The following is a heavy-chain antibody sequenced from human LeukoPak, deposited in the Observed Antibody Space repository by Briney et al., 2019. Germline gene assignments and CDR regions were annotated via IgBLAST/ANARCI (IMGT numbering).Heavy chain of an antibody. CDR2: IYYSGST. D-gene: IGHD6-19*01. J-gene: IGHJ4*02. CDR3: ARHLGIAVAAYYFDY. CDR1: GGSITDYY. Sequence: SETLSLTCTVSGGSITDYYWSWIRQSPGNGLEWIGYIYYSGSTNYNPSLKSRVTISVDTSKNQFSLNLSSVTAADTAVYYCARHLGIAVAAYYFDYWGQGTLVTVSS. V-gene: IGHV4-59*08.